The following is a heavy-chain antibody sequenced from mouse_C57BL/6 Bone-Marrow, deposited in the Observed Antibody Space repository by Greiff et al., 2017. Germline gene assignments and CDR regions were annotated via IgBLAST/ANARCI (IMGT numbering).Heavy chain of an antibody. CDR3: VSYYGSKGYAMDY. CDR2: IRSKSNNYAT. D-gene: IGHD1-1*01. Sequence: EVQLVESGGGLVQPKGSLKLSCAASGFSFNTYAMNWVRQAPGKGLEWVARIRSKSNNYATYYADSVKDRFTISRDDSESMLYLQMNNLKTEDTAMYYCVSYYGSKGYAMDYWGQGTSVTVSS. CDR1: GFSFNTYA. J-gene: IGHJ4*01. V-gene: IGHV10-1*01.